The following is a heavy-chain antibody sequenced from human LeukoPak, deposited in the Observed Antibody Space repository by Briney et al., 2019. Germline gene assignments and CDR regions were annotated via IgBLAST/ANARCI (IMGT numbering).Heavy chain of an antibody. Sequence: SETLSLTCAVYGGSFSGYYWSWIRQPPGKGLEWIGEINHSGSTNYNPSLKSRVTMSVDTSKNQFSLKLSSVTAADTAVYYCAREDYYGSGSHIEPFDYWGQGTLVTVSS. D-gene: IGHD3-10*01. J-gene: IGHJ4*02. CDR2: INHSGST. CDR3: AREDYYGSGSHIEPFDY. V-gene: IGHV4-34*01. CDR1: GGSFSGYY.